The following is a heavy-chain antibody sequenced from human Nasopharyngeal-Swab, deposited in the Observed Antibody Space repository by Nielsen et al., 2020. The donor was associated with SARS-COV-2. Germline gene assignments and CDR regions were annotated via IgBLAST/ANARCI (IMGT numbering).Heavy chain of an antibody. CDR2: FYYSGIT. CDR3: AREVVGGLVDS. Sequence: SETLSLTCTVSGGSISSYYLSWIRQSPGKVLEWIGYFYYSGITNYNPSLKSRVTILIDTSQNQFSLKLNSVTAADTAVYYCAREVVGGLVDSWGQGTLVTVSS. V-gene: IGHV4-59*12. J-gene: IGHJ4*02. D-gene: IGHD1-26*01. CDR1: GGSISSYY.